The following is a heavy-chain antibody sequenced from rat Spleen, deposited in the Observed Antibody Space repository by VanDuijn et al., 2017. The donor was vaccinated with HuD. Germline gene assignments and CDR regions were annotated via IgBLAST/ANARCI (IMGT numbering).Heavy chain of an antibody. CDR3: ATDNIGTTTRYWYFDF. Sequence: EVQLVESGGGLVQPGRSLKLSCAASGFTFSDYYMAWVRQAPTKGLEWVASISPNGGNTYYRDSVKGRFTISRDNVKSTLYLQMDSLRSEDTATYYCATDNIGTTTRYWYFDFWGPGTMVTVSS. V-gene: IGHV5-20*01. J-gene: IGHJ1*01. CDR2: ISPNGGNT. CDR1: GFTFSDYY. D-gene: IGHD1-5*01.